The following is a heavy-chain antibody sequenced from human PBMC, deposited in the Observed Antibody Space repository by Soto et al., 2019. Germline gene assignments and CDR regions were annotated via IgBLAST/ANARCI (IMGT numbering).Heavy chain of an antibody. J-gene: IGHJ6*02. CDR1: GYSFTSYW. CDR2: IDPSYSYT. Sequence: GESLKISCKGSGYSFTSYWISWVRQMPGKGLEWMGRIDPSYSYTNYSPSFQGHVTISADKSISTAYLQWSSLKASDTAMYYCARRKLIADPYYYGMDVWGQGTTVTVSS. D-gene: IGHD6-13*01. V-gene: IGHV5-10-1*01. CDR3: ARRKLIADPYYYGMDV.